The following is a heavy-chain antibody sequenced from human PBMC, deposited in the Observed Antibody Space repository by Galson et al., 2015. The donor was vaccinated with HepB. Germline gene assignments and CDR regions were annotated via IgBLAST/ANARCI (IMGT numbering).Heavy chain of an antibody. Sequence: SLRLSCAASGFTFSSYAMVWVRQAPGKGLEWVSGISDSGGSTYYVDSVKGRFTISRDNSKNTLYLQMNSLRAEDTAVYFCAKVGGSVNWYFIDYWGQGTLVTVSS. CDR3: AKVGGSVNWYFIDY. V-gene: IGHV3-23*01. CDR1: GFTFSSYA. J-gene: IGHJ4*02. CDR2: ISDSGGST. D-gene: IGHD1-7*01.